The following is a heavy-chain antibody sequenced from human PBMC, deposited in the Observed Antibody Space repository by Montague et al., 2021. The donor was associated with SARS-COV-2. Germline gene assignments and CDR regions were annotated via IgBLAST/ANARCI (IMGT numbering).Heavy chain of an antibody. CDR3: ARLPYDNSYGMDV. CDR1: GGSISTYY. Sequence: SETLSLTRTLSGGSISTYYWNWIRQFPGKGLEWIGYIDYSGSTNXNPSLQSRVIISVDRSKIQFSLKLSSVTAADMAIYYCARLPYDNSYGMDVWGQGTTVTVSS. D-gene: IGHD3-9*01. V-gene: IGHV4-59*01. CDR2: IDYSGST. J-gene: IGHJ6*02.